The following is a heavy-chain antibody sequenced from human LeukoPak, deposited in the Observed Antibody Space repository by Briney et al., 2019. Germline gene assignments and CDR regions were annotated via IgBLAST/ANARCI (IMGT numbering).Heavy chain of an antibody. CDR1: GFTFSSYS. CDR2: ISSSSSYI. D-gene: IGHD3-22*01. Sequence: GGSLRLSCAASGFTFSSYSMNWVRQAPGKGLEWVSSISSSSSYIYYADSVKGRFTISRDNAKNSLYLQMNSLRAEDTAVYYCARGGTMIVGPNWFDPWGQGTLVTVSS. CDR3: ARGGTMIVGPNWFDP. V-gene: IGHV3-21*01. J-gene: IGHJ5*02.